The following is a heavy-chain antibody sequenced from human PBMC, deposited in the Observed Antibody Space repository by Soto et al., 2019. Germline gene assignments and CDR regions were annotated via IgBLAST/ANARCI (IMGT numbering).Heavy chain of an antibody. CDR2: ISAYNGNT. J-gene: IGHJ5*02. D-gene: IGHD3-22*01. CDR3: AASMIVVVRPFDP. CDR1: GYTYTSYG. V-gene: IGHV1-18*01. Sequence: ASVKVSCKASGYTYTSYGISWVRQAPGQGLEWMGWISAYNGNTKYAQKLQGRVTMTEDTSTDTAYMELSSLRSEDTAVYYCAASMIVVVRPFDPWGQGTLVTVSS.